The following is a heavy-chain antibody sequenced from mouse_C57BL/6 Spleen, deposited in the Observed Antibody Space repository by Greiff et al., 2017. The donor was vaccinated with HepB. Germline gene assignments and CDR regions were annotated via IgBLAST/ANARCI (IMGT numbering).Heavy chain of an antibody. Sequence: DVKLVESGGDLVKPGGSLKLSCAASGFTFSSYGMSWVRQTPDKRLEWVATISSGGSYTYYPDSVKGRFTISRDNAKNTLYLQMSSLKSEDTAMYYCARQKSWYFDVWGTGTTVTVSS. J-gene: IGHJ1*03. CDR3: ARQKSWYFDV. V-gene: IGHV5-6*02. CDR2: ISSGGSYT. CDR1: GFTFSSYG.